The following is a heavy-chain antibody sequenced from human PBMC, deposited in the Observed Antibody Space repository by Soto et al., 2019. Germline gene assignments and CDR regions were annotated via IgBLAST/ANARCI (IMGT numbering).Heavy chain of an antibody. V-gene: IGHV3-33*01. CDR1: GFTFSSYG. CDR3: ARAHGLRYDSEYYFDS. D-gene: IGHD3-3*01. Sequence: QVQLVESGGGVVQPGRSLRLSCAASGFTFSSYGMHWVRQAPGKGLEWVALIWYDGSNEYYVDSVKGRFTISRDNSKNTLFLQMNSLRAEDTAVYFCARAHGLRYDSEYYFDSWGQGTLVTVSS. J-gene: IGHJ4*02. CDR2: IWYDGSNE.